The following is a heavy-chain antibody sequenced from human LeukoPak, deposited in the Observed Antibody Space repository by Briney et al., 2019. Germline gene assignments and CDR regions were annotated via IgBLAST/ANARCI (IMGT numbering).Heavy chain of an antibody. J-gene: IGHJ3*02. Sequence: PGGSLRLSCAASGLTFSSYWMHWVRQAPGKGLVWVSRINSDGSSTSYADSVKGRFTISRDNAKNTLYLQMNSLRAEDTAVYYCARGYCRGGSCYSGDAFDIWGQGTMVTVSS. CDR2: INSDGSST. V-gene: IGHV3-74*01. CDR1: GLTFSSYW. CDR3: ARGYCRGGSCYSGDAFDI. D-gene: IGHD2-15*01.